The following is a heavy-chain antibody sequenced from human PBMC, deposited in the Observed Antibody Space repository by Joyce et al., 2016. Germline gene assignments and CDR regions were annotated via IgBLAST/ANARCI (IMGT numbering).Heavy chain of an antibody. CDR3: ARDGRLYGSPH. CDR2: ISTFYDNT. J-gene: IGHJ4*02. V-gene: IGHV1-18*04. D-gene: IGHD6-13*01. Sequence: QVQLVQSGAEVKKPGASVKVSCKTSGYTFRRYGISWVRQAPGQGLEWMGCISTFYDNTNYAQKFRGRVTMTTDASTSTAYMELRGLTSDDTAVYYCARDGRLYGSPHWGQGTLVTVSS. CDR1: GYTFRRYG.